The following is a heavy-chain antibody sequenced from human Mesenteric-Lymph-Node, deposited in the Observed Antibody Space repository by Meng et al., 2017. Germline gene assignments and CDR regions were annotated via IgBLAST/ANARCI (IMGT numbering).Heavy chain of an antibody. CDR3: ARDFRFGEFDDY. CDR1: GLTFSSYS. Sequence: GESLKIPCAASGLTFSSYSMNWVRQAPGKGLDWVSSISSSSSYIYYADSVKGRFTISRDNAKNSPYLQMNSLRAEDTAVYYCARDFRFGEFDDYWGHGTLVTVSS. J-gene: IGHJ4*01. CDR2: ISSSSSYI. V-gene: IGHV3-21*01. D-gene: IGHD3-10*01.